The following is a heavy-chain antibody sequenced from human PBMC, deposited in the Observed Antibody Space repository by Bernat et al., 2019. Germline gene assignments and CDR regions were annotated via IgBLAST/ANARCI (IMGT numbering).Heavy chain of an antibody. CDR1: GYTFTSYD. CDR3: ARSPTNWGVDY. Sequence: QVQLVQSGAEVKKPGASVKVSCKASGYTFTSYDFNWVRQATGQGLEWMGWVSPNSGNTGYAQKFQGRVTMTRDTSIRTVYMELSSLRSEDTAVYYCARSPTNWGVDYWDQGTLVTVSS. CDR2: VSPNSGNT. D-gene: IGHD7-27*01. V-gene: IGHV1-8*01. J-gene: IGHJ4*02.